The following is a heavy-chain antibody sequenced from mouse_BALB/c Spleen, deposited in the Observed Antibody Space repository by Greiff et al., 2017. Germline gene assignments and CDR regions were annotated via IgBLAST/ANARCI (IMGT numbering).Heavy chain of an antibody. V-gene: IGHV5-4*02. Sequence: EVKLMESGGGLVKPGGSLKLSCAASGFTFSDYYMYWVRQTPQKRLEWVATISDGGSYTYYPDSVKGRFTISRDNAKNNLYLQMSSLKSEDTAMYYCASRYGNYPYYWGQGTSVTVSS. J-gene: IGHJ4*01. CDR3: ASRYGNYPYY. D-gene: IGHD2-1*01. CDR2: ISDGGSYT. CDR1: GFTFSDYY.